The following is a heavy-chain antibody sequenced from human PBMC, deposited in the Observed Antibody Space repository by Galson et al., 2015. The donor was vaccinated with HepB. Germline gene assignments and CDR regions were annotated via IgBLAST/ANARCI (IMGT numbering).Heavy chain of an antibody. Sequence: SRRLSCAASGFTFSSYAMSWVRQAPGKGLEWVSTVSGGGGSIYYADSVRGRFTISRDTPKNTLYLQMNSLTADDTAVYYCAKTRDWYFDIWGRGTLVTVSS. J-gene: IGHJ2*01. CDR2: VSGGGGSI. CDR3: AKTRDWYFDI. V-gene: IGHV3-23*01. CDR1: GFTFSSYA.